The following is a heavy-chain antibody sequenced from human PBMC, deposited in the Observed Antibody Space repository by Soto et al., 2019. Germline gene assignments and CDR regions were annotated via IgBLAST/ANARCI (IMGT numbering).Heavy chain of an antibody. V-gene: IGHV3-66*01. CDR1: GFTVSSNY. J-gene: IGHJ6*03. CDR2: IYSGGST. Sequence: EVQLVESGGGLVQPGGSLRLSCAASGFTVSSNYMSWVRQAPGKGLEWVSVIYSGGSTYYADSVKGRFTISRDNSKNTLYLQMSSLRAEDTAVYYCAREGGSDYYYYYMDVWGKGTTVTVSS. CDR3: AREGGSDYYYYYMDV. D-gene: IGHD5-12*01.